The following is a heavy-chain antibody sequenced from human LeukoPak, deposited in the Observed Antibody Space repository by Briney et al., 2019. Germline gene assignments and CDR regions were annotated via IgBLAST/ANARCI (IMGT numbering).Heavy chain of an antibody. J-gene: IGHJ4*02. CDR1: GGSFSGYY. D-gene: IGHD6-19*01. CDR3: ARRAVAGTRYYFDY. V-gene: IGHV4-59*08. Sequence: PSETLSLTCAVYGGSFSGYYWSWIRQPPGKGLEWIGYIYYSGSTNYNPSLKSRVTISVDTSKNQFSLKLSSVTAADTAVYYCARRAVAGTRYYFDYWGQGTLVTVSS. CDR2: IYYSGST.